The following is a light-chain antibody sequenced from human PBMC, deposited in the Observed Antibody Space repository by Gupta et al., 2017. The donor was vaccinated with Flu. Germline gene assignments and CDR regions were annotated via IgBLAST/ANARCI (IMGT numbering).Light chain of an antibody. V-gene: IGLV2-23*01. CDR2: EGT. J-gene: IGLJ2*01. Sequence: QSALTQPASVSGSPGRSITISCTGTSSDVGGYNLVSWYQQHPGKVHKLLIYEGTKRPAGVASRFSASKSGNTASLTISGLQEEDEADYYGCSDAGSSTLIFGGGTKLTVL. CDR3: CSDAGSSTLI. CDR1: SSDVGGYNL.